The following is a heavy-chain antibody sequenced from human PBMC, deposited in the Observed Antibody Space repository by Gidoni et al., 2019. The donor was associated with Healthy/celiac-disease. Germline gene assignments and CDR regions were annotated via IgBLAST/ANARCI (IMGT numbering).Heavy chain of an antibody. CDR1: WFHFSGSA. Sequence: EVQLVESGGGLVQPVGSLNISCAASWFHFSGSAMHWVRQASGKGLEWVGRIRSKANSYATAYAASVKGRFTICRDDSKNTAYLQMNSLKTEDTAVYYCTRDYYGSSLRNWFDPWGQGTLVTVSS. CDR3: TRDYYGSSLRNWFDP. D-gene: IGHD3-10*01. V-gene: IGHV3-73*02. CDR2: IRSKANSYAT. J-gene: IGHJ5*02.